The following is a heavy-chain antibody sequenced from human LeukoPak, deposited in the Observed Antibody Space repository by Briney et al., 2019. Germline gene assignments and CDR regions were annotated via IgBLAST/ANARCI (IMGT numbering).Heavy chain of an antibody. D-gene: IGHD1-14*01. V-gene: IGHV4-34*01. CDR3: ARINPLARAFDI. CDR2: INHSGST. J-gene: IGHJ3*02. CDR1: GGSFSGYY. Sequence: SETLSLTCAVSGGSFSGYYWSWIRQPPGKGLEWIGEINHSGSTNYNPSLKSRVTISVDTSKNQFSLKLSSVTAADTAVYYCARINPLARAFDIWGQGTMVTVSS.